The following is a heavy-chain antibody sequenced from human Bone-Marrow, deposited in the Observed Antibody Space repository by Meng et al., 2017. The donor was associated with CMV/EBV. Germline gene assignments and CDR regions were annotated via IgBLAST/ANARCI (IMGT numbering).Heavy chain of an antibody. Sequence: GGSLRLSCAASGFTFSSYAMSWVRQAPGKGLEWVSAISGSGGSTYYADSVKGRFTISRDNSKNTLYLQMNSLRAEDTAVYYCAKDLYMHSSWYYHVFNDYWGQGTLVTVSS. CDR3: AKDLYMHSSWYYHVFNDY. CDR2: ISGSGGST. D-gene: IGHD6-13*01. V-gene: IGHV3-23*01. J-gene: IGHJ4*02. CDR1: GFTFSSYA.